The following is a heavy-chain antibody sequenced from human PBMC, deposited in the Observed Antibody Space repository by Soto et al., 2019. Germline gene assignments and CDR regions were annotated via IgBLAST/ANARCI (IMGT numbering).Heavy chain of an antibody. V-gene: IGHV4-4*07. J-gene: IGHJ4*02. CDR3: ARDRKSGSYAFDY. CDR2: IYTSGST. Sequence: SSETLSLTCTVSGGSISSHYWSWIRQPAGKGLEWIGRIYTSGSTNYNPSLKSRVTMSVDTSKNQFSLKLSSVTAADTAVYYCARDRKSGSYAFDYWGQGTLVTVSS. CDR1: GGSISSHY. D-gene: IGHD1-26*01.